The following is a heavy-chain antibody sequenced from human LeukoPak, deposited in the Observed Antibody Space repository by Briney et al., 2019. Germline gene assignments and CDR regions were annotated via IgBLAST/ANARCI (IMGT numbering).Heavy chain of an antibody. J-gene: IGHJ4*02. V-gene: IGHV4-34*01. CDR3: ARAGHCSGGSCYSTPLKDY. CDR2: INHSGST. Sequence: SETLSLTCAVYGGSFSGYYWSWIRQPPGKGLEWIGEINHSGSTNYNPSLKSRVTISVDTSKNQFSLKLSSVTAADTAVYYCARAGHCSGGSCYSTPLKDYWGQGTLVTVSS. CDR1: GGSFSGYY. D-gene: IGHD2-15*01.